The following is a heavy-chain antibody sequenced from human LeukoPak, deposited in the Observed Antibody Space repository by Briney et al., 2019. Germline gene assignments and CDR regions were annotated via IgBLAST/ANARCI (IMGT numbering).Heavy chain of an antibody. Sequence: GGSLRLSCAASGFTFSDYYMTWIRQAPGKGLEWVSYISSSGSTIYYADSVKGRFTISRDNAKNSLYLQMNSLRAEDTAVYYCARAPRFRLVGAPKGPFDPWGQGTLVTVSS. CDR1: GFTFSDYY. V-gene: IGHV3-11*01. D-gene: IGHD1-26*01. CDR3: ARAPRFRLVGAPKGPFDP. CDR2: ISSSGSTI. J-gene: IGHJ5*02.